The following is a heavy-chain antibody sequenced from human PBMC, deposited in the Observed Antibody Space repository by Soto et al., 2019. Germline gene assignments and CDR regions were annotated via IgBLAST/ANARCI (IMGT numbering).Heavy chain of an antibody. Sequence: SETLSLTCAVYGGSFSGYYWSWIRQPPGKGLEWIGEINHSGSTNYNPSLKSRVTISVDTSKNQFSLKLSSVTAADTAVYYCARAQVRDYYDSSGYSNWFDPWGQGTLVTVSS. CDR3: ARAQVRDYYDSSGYSNWFDP. J-gene: IGHJ5*02. CDR1: GGSFSGYY. V-gene: IGHV4-34*09. D-gene: IGHD3-22*01. CDR2: INHSGST.